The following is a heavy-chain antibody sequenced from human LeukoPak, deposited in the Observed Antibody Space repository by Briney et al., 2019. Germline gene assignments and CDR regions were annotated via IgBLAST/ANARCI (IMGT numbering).Heavy chain of an antibody. CDR1: GGSISSYY. J-gene: IGHJ3*02. D-gene: IGHD3-22*01. CDR3: ARVPRGYYDAFDI. CDR2: IYYSGST. Sequence: SETLSLTCTVSGGSISSYYWSWIRQPPGKGLEWIGYIYYSGSTNYNPSLKSRVTISVDTSKNQFSLKLSSVTAADTAVYYCARVPRGYYDAFDIWGQGTMVTVSS. V-gene: IGHV4-59*01.